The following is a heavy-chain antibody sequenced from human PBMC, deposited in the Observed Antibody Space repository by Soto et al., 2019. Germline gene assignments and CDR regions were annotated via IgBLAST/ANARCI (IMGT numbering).Heavy chain of an antibody. Sequence: PGESLKISCKGSGYSFTDYWTGWVRQVPGEGLEWLAMIYPGDSDTRYSPSFQGQVTISADRSITTAYLQWGSLKASDTAMYYCAAYTASSGRHFGYWGQGTLVTVS. D-gene: IGHD3-16*01. CDR2: IYPGDSDT. CDR3: AAYTASSGRHFGY. J-gene: IGHJ4*02. V-gene: IGHV5-51*01. CDR1: GYSFTDYW.